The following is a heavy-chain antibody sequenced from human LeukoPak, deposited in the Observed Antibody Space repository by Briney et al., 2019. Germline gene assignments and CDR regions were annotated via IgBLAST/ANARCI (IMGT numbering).Heavy chain of an antibody. D-gene: IGHD3-10*01. CDR1: GFTFSSYS. CDR2: ISSSSSYI. CDR3: ARERGTMVRGVIPDY. J-gene: IGHJ4*02. V-gene: IGHV3-21*01. Sequence: GGSLRLSCAASGFTFSSYSMNWVRQAPGKGLEWVSSISSSSSYIYYADSVKGRFTISRDNAKNSLYLQMNSLGAEDTAVYYCARERGTMVRGVIPDYWGQGTLVTVSS.